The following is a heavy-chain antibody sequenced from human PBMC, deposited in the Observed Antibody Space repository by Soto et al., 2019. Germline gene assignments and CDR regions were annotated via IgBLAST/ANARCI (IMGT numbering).Heavy chain of an antibody. Sequence: SETLSLTCTVSGGSISSGGYYWSWIRQHPGKGLEWIGSIYYSGSTYYNPSLKSRVTISVDTSKNQFSLKLSSVTAADTAVYYCARLAGGNYDSSGYYNWFDPWGQGTLVTVSS. CDR1: GGSISSGGYY. J-gene: IGHJ5*02. CDR3: ARLAGGNYDSSGYYNWFDP. D-gene: IGHD3-22*01. CDR2: IYYSGST. V-gene: IGHV4-31*03.